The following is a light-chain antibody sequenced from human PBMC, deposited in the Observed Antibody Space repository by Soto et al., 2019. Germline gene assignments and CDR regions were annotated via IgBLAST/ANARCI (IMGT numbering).Light chain of an antibody. Sequence: QPVLTQPPSSSASPGESARLTCTLPSDINVGSYNIYWYQQKPGSPPGYLLYYYSESDKGQGSGVPSRFSGSKDASANTGILLISGLQSEDEADYYCTILPSNALKVFGGGTKLTVL. CDR3: TILPSNALKV. J-gene: IGLJ2*01. V-gene: IGLV5-37*01. CDR2: YYSESDK. CDR1: SDINVGSYN.